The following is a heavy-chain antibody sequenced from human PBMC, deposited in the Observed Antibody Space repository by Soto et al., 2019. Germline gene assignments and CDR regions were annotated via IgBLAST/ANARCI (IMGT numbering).Heavy chain of an antibody. CDR1: GGSISSYY. CDR2: IYYSGST. V-gene: IGHV4-59*01. CDR3: ARVAPQGYYFDY. J-gene: IGHJ4*02. Sequence: SETLSLTCTVSGGSISSYYWSWIRQPPGKGLEWIGYIYYSGSTNYNPSLKSRVTISVDTSKNQFSLKLSSVTAADTAVYYCARVAPQGYYFDYWGQGTLVTVSS.